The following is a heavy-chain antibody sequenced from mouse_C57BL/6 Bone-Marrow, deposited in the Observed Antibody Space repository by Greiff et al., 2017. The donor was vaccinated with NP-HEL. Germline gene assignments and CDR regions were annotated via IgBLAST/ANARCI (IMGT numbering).Heavy chain of an antibody. CDR3: ARPLLWLRHWYVDG. Sequence: EVQLQQSGAELVKPGASVKLSCTASGFNIKDYYMHWVKQRTEQGLEWIGRISPEDGETKDAPKFQGKATITADTSSNTAYLQLSSLTSEDTAVYYCARPLLWLRHWYVDGWGTGTTVTVYS. CDR1: GFNIKDYY. V-gene: IGHV14-2*01. D-gene: IGHD2-9*01. J-gene: IGHJ1*03. CDR2: ISPEDGET.